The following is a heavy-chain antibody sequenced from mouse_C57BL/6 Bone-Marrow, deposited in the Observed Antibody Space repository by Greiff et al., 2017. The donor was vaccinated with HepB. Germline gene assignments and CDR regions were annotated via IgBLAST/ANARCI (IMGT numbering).Heavy chain of an antibody. CDR1: GFTFSDYG. J-gene: IGHJ1*03. CDR2: ISSGSSTI. V-gene: IGHV5-17*01. Sequence: EVKVVESGEGLVKPGGSLKLSCAASGFTFSDYGMHWVRQAPEKGLEWVAYISSGSSTIYYADTVKGRFIISRDNAKNTLFLQITSLRSEDTAMYYCARNGSSYGWYFDVWGTGTTVTVSS. CDR3: ARNGSSYGWYFDV. D-gene: IGHD1-1*01.